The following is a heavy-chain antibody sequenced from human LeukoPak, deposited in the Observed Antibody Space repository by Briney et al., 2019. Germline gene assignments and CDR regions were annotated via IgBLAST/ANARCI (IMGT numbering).Heavy chain of an antibody. J-gene: IGHJ5*02. V-gene: IGHV4-34*01. CDR1: GGSFSAFF. D-gene: IGHD3-3*01. Sequence: PSETLSLTCAVYGGSFSAFFWSWIRQSPGKGLEWIGEISHNGTTNYSPSLKSWITISVDSSKNQFSLHVKSVTAADTAVYYSARRRLRFHPGFDPWGQGTLVTVSS. CDR3: ARRRLRFHPGFDP. CDR2: ISHNGTT.